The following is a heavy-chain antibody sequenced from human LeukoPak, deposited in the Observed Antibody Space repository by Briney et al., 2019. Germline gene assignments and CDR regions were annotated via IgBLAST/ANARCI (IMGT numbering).Heavy chain of an antibody. Sequence: ASVKVSCKASGYTFTSYDINWVRQAPGQGLEWMGGITPIFGTANYAQKFQGRVTITTDESTSTAYIELSSLRSEDTAVYYCARPINPSSGYYRTIPDDAFDIWGQGTMVTVSS. D-gene: IGHD3-22*01. CDR2: ITPIFGTA. J-gene: IGHJ3*02. V-gene: IGHV1-69*05. CDR3: ARPINPSSGYYRTIPDDAFDI. CDR1: GYTFTSYD.